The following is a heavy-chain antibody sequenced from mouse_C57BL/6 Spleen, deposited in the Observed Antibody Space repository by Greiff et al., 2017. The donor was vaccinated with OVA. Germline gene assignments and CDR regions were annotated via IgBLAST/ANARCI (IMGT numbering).Heavy chain of an antibody. V-gene: IGHV1-15*01. CDR2: IDPETGGT. J-gene: IGHJ3*01. D-gene: IGHD1-1*01. Sequence: QVQLQQSGAELVRPGASVTLSCKASGYTFTDYEMHWVKQTPVHGLEWIGAIDPETGGTAYNQKFKGKAILTADKSSSTAYMELRSLTSEDSAVYYCTRLGDYYGSSYTAGFADWGQGTLVTVSA. CDR1: GYTFTDYE. CDR3: TRLGDYYGSSYTAGFAD.